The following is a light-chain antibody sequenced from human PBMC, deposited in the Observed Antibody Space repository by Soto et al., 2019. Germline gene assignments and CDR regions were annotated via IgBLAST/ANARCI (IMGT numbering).Light chain of an antibody. CDR3: CSYAGSSTYV. CDR1: NTDVGGYNF. Sequence: SVLTQPASVSGSPGQWSTISCTGTNTDVGGYNFVSWYQQHPDKAPKVIIYEGSKRPSGVSNRFSGSKSGNTASLTISGLQAEDEADYYCCSYAGSSTYVFGTGTKVTVL. CDR2: EGS. J-gene: IGLJ1*01. V-gene: IGLV2-23*01.